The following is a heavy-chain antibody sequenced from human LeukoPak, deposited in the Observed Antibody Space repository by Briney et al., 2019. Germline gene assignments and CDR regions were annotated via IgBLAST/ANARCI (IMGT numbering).Heavy chain of an antibody. CDR1: GGSFSSYV. CDR3: ARGRIVGATPDAFDI. Sequence: SVKVSCKASGGSFSSYVITWVRQAPGQGLEWMGRIIPVLGVSNFAQKLQGRVTMTTDTSTSTAYMELRSLRSDDTAVYYCARGRIVGATPDAFDIWGQGTMVTVSS. V-gene: IGHV1-69*04. CDR2: IIPVLGVS. J-gene: IGHJ3*02. D-gene: IGHD1-26*01.